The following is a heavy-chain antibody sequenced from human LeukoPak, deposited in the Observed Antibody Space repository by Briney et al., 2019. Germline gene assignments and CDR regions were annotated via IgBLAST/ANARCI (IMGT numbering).Heavy chain of an antibody. J-gene: IGHJ5*02. CDR3: ACARRGIFGVVRNAAFDP. V-gene: IGHV5-51*01. CDR2: IYPGDSDT. CDR1: GYSYNSYW. Sequence: GESLQISCKGSGYSYNSYWIGWVRQLPGKGLGWMGIIYPGDSDTRYSPSFQGQVTISADKSISTAYLQWSSLKASDTAMYYCACARRGIFGVVRNAAFDPWGQGTLVTVSS. D-gene: IGHD3-3*01.